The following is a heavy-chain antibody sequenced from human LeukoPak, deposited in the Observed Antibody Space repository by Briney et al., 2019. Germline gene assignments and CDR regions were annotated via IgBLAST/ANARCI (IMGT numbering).Heavy chain of an antibody. CDR3: AIGSVFEGLHY. Sequence: SETLSLTCTVSGASISSYYWSWIRQPPGKGLEWIGYTYYSGSTNYNPSLNSRVTMSLDTFKNQFSLKLNSVTAADTAVYYCAIGSVFEGLHYWGQGTLVTVSS. J-gene: IGHJ4*02. D-gene: IGHD3-10*01. CDR2: TYYSGST. V-gene: IGHV4-59*01. CDR1: GASISSYY.